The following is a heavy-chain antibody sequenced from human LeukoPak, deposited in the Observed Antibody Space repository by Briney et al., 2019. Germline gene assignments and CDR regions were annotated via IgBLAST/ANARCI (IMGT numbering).Heavy chain of an antibody. J-gene: IGHJ4*02. Sequence: GESLQISCKGAGYSFTSYWIGWVRQMPGKGLEWMGIFYPGDSDTRYSPSFQGQVTISADKSISTAYLQWSSLKASDTAMYYCARQRFRGYSYGFPDYWGQGTLVTVSS. V-gene: IGHV5-51*01. D-gene: IGHD5-18*01. CDR2: FYPGDSDT. CDR1: GYSFTSYW. CDR3: ARQRFRGYSYGFPDY.